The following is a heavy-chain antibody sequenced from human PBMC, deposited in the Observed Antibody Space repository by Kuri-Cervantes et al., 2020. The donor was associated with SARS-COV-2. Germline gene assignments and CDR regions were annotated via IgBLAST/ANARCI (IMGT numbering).Heavy chain of an antibody. CDR3: ATVYYDSSGYYYRWFDP. D-gene: IGHD3-22*01. V-gene: IGHV1-18*01. Sequence: ASVKVSCKASGYTFTSYGISWVRQAPGQGLEWMGWISAYNGNTNYAQKLQGRVTMTTDTSTSTAYMELSSLRSEDTAVYYCATVYYDSSGYYYRWFDPWGQGTLVTVSS. J-gene: IGHJ5*02. CDR2: ISAYNGNT. CDR1: GYTFTSYG.